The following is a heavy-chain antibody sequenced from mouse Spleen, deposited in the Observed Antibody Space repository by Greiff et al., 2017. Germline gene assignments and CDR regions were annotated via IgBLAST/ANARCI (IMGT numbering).Heavy chain of an antibody. D-gene: IGHD4-1*01. CDR1: GYSFTGYY. V-gene: IGHV1-42*01. Sequence: VQLKQSGPELVKPGASVKISCKASGYSFTGYYMNWVKQSPEKSLEWIGEINPSTGGTTYNQKFKAKATLTVDKSSSTAYMQLKSLTSEDSAVYYCARFGLGRERDAMDYWGQGTSVTVSS. CDR2: INPSTGGT. CDR3: ARFGLGRERDAMDY. J-gene: IGHJ4*01.